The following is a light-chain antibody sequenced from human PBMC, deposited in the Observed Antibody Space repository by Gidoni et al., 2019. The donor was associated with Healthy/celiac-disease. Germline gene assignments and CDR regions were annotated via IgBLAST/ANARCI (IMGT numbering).Light chain of an antibody. V-gene: IGKV3-20*01. Sequence: EIVLTQSPGTLSLSPGERATLSCRASQSVSSSYLAWYQQKPGQAPRLLIYGASSRATGIPDRFSGSGSGTDFTRTISRLEPEDFAVYYGQQYRTFXGXTKVEIK. CDR3: QQYRT. CDR1: QSVSSSY. CDR2: GAS. J-gene: IGKJ4*01.